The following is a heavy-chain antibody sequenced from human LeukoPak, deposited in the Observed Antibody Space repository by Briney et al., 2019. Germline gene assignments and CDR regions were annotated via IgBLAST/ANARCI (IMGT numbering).Heavy chain of an antibody. J-gene: IGHJ4*02. V-gene: IGHV1-2*02. Sequence: GASVKVSCKASGYTFTGYYMHWVRQAPGQGLEWMGWINPNSGGTNYAQKFQGRVTMTRDTSISTAYMELSRLRSDDTAVYYCARGGSYYDSGGYYCLHYWGQGTLVTVSS. CDR3: ARGGSYYDSGGYYCLHY. D-gene: IGHD3-22*01. CDR1: GYTFTGYY. CDR2: INPNSGGT.